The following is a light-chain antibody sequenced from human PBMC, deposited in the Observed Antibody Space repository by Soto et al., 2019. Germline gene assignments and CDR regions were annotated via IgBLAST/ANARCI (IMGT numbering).Light chain of an antibody. CDR2: SNA. J-gene: IGLJ3*02. Sequence: QSVLTQPPSASGTPGQRVTISCSGSSSNIGTNFVYWYQQLPGTAPKLLIFSNAQRPSGVPDRFSGSRSDTSASLAISGLRSEDEADYYCAAWDDSLSGWVFGGGTKVTVL. V-gene: IGLV1-47*02. CDR3: AAWDDSLSGWV. CDR1: SSNIGTNF.